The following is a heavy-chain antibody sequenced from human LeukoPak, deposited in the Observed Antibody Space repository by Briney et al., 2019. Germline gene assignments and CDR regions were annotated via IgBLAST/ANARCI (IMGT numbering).Heavy chain of an antibody. V-gene: IGHV3-21*05. CDR2: ISSRSDII. Sequence: PGGSLRLSCAASGFTFNSYSMHWVRQAPGKGLEWVSYISSRSDIIYYADSVKGRFTISRDNAESSVYLQMNSLRVDDTGLYYCTRDIDDVLTGDDAFDVWGQGTVVTVSS. CDR1: GFTFNSYS. CDR3: TRDIDDVLTGDDAFDV. J-gene: IGHJ3*01. D-gene: IGHD3-9*01.